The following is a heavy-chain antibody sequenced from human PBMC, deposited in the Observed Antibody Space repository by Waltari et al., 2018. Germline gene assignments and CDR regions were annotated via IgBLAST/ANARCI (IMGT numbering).Heavy chain of an antibody. Sequence: EVHLVESGGGFVQPGGSLRLSCAASAFTFNIYTMSWVRQAPGKGLKWIAYISSSTSAIYHADSVEGRFTISRDNAKNSLYLQMSSLRAEDTAVYYCARHLRPYCVGDCYSGLAYWGQGTLVTVSS. CDR1: AFTFNIYT. J-gene: IGHJ4*02. CDR2: ISSSTSAI. D-gene: IGHD2-21*01. CDR3: ARHLRPYCVGDCYSGLAY. V-gene: IGHV3-48*04.